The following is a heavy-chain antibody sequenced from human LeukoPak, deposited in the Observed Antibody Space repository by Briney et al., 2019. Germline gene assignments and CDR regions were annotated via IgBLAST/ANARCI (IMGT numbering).Heavy chain of an antibody. J-gene: IGHJ4*02. CDR3: ARLGKKAGPFDY. CDR2: IYSSGST. V-gene: IGHV4-4*07. Sequence: SETLSLTCTVSGDSISSYYWSWIRQPAGKGLEWIGRIYSSGSTSYNPPLKSRITMSVDTSKNQFSLKLSSVTAADTAVYYCARLGKKAGPFDYWGQGTLVTVSS. CDR1: GDSISSYY.